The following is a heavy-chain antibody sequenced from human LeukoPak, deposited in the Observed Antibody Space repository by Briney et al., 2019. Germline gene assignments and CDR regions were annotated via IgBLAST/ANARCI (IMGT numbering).Heavy chain of an antibody. V-gene: IGHV5-51*01. CDR1: GYSFSNYW. CDR2: LYPGDSDT. Sequence: GESLKISFRASGYSFSNYWIAWVRQMPGRGLEWMGILYPGDSDTRYSPSFQGQVTISADKSINTSYLQWSSLKASDTAIYYCAKGRQQLASLTWFDPWGQGTLVTVSS. J-gene: IGHJ5*02. D-gene: IGHD6-13*01. CDR3: AKGRQQLASLTWFDP.